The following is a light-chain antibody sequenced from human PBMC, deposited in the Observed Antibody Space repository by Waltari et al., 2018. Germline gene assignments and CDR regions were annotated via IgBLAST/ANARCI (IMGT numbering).Light chain of an antibody. J-gene: IGLJ3*02. Sequence: QSALTQPASVSGSPGQTITISCSGSSSGVVGFHLVSWYQQHPGLAPKLIIYEATKLPSGVSERFSCSKSAGAASLTSSGLQVDDEGEYFCCSYAGPSTWVFGGGTKLTVL. CDR2: EAT. CDR1: SSGVVGFHL. CDR3: CSYAGPSTWV. V-gene: IGLV2-23*01.